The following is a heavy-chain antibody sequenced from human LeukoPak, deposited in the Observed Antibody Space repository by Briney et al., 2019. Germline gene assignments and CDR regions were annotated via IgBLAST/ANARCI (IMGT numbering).Heavy chain of an antibody. CDR2: IKQDGSEK. D-gene: IGHD2-2*01. CDR3: ARGKRVVPAGEKENYFDY. V-gene: IGHV3-7*03. J-gene: IGHJ4*02. Sequence: GGSLRLSCAASGFTFSTYWMSWVRQAPGKGLEWVANIKQDGSEKYYVDSVKGRFTISRDNAKNSLYLQMNSLRAEDTAVYYCARGKRVVPAGEKENYFDYWGQGTLVTVSS. CDR1: GFTFSTYW.